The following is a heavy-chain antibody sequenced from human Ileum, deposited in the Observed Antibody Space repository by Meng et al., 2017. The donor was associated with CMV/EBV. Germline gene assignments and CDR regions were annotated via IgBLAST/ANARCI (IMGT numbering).Heavy chain of an antibody. J-gene: IGHJ5*02. CDR3: ARGSTYPNWFDP. CDR1: GGSISSGSYY. D-gene: IGHD3-10*01. Sequence: SETLSLTCTVSGGSISSGSYYWSWIRQLPGKGLEWIGYIYYTGSTYCNPSLKSRVSISVDTSENQFSLKLSSVTAADTAVYYCARGSTYPNWFDPWDQGTLVTVSS. CDR2: IYYTGST. V-gene: IGHV4-31*03.